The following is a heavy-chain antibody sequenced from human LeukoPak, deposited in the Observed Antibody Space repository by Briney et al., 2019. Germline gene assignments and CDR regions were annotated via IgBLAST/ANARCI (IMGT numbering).Heavy chain of an antibody. Sequence: ASVTVSCTASGYTFTSYYMHWVRQAPGQGLEWMGIINPSGGSTSYAQKFQGRVTMTRDTSTSTVYMELSSLRSEDTAVYYCARANPDYYGSGSYYTPPDYWGQGTLVTVSS. CDR3: ARANPDYYGSGSYYTPPDY. CDR1: GYTFTSYY. J-gene: IGHJ4*02. CDR2: INPSGGST. D-gene: IGHD3-10*01. V-gene: IGHV1-46*01.